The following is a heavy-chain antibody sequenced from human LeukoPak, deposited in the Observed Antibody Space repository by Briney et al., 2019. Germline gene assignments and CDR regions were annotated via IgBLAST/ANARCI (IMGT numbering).Heavy chain of an antibody. Sequence: PGGSLRLSCTASGFTFGDYAMSWVRQAPGKGLEWVGFIRSKAYGGTTGYAASVKGRFTISRDDSKSIAYLQMNSLKTEDTAVYYCARGAFGAYSPMDVWGKGTTVTVSS. J-gene: IGHJ6*04. CDR3: ARGAFGAYSPMDV. CDR2: IRSKAYGGTT. CDR1: GFTFGDYA. D-gene: IGHD4-17*01. V-gene: IGHV3-49*04.